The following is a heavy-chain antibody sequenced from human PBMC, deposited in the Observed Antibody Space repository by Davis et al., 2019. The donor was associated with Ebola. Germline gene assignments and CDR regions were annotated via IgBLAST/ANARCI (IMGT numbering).Heavy chain of an antibody. CDR3: ARAVPGNRRFDH. CDR1: GFIFSNYA. Sequence: PGGSLRLSCAASGFIFSNYAMSWVRQAPGKGLEWVSCISGSGASTYYADSVKGRFTVSRDNSKNTVFLQLNGLRVEDTAVYYCARAVPGNRRFDHWGQGTLVTVSS. D-gene: IGHD1-14*01. CDR2: ISGSGAST. V-gene: IGHV3-23*01. J-gene: IGHJ4*02.